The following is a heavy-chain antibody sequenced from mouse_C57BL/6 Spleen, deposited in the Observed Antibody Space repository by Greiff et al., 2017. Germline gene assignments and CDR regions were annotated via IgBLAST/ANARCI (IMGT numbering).Heavy chain of an antibody. CDR1: GYTFTSYW. CDR2: IHPNSGST. D-gene: IGHD1-1*01. Sequence: QVQLQQPGAELVKPGASVKLSCKASGYTFTSYWMHWVKQRPVQGLEWIGMIHPNSGSTNYNEKFKSKATLTADKSSGTAYMQLSSLTSEDSAVYYCARSITTVGARDYWGQGTTLTVSS. J-gene: IGHJ2*01. V-gene: IGHV1-64*01. CDR3: ARSITTVGARDY.